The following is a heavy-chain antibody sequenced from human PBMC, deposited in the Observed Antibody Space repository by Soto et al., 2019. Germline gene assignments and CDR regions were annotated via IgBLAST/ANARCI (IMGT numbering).Heavy chain of an antibody. Sequence: PSETLSLTCAVSSGSISSSNWWSWVRQPPGKGLEWIGEIYHSGSTNYNPSLKSRVTISVDKSKNQFSLKLSSVTAADTAVYYCARDGRPSFRYFDYWGQGTLFTVSS. CDR1: SGSISSSNW. CDR2: IYHSGST. D-gene: IGHD3-10*01. CDR3: ARDGRPSFRYFDY. V-gene: IGHV4-4*02. J-gene: IGHJ4*02.